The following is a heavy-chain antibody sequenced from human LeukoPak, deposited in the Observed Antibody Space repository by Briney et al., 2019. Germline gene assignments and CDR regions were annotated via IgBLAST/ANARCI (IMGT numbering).Heavy chain of an antibody. V-gene: IGHV1-69*13. J-gene: IGHJ3*02. D-gene: IGHD2-2*01. Sequence: SVKVSCKVSGYTLTELSMHWVRQAPGQGLEWMGGIIPIFGTANYAQKFQGRVTITADESTSTAYMELSSLRSEDTAVYYCAGSSTTDYASDIWGQGTMVTVSS. CDR1: GYTLTELS. CDR3: AGSSTTDYASDI. CDR2: IIPIFGTA.